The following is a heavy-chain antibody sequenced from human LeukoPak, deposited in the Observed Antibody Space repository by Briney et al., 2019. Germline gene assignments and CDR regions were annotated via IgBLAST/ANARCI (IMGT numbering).Heavy chain of an antibody. CDR2: INHSGST. J-gene: IGHJ3*02. CDR3: ARGRGDYVWGSHRSSGAFDI. Sequence: KTSETLSLTCAVYGGSFSGYYWSWIRQPPGKGLEWIGEINHSGSTNYNPSLKSRVTISVDTSKNQFSLKLSSVTAADTAVYYCARGRGDYVWGSHRSSGAFDIWGQGTMVTVSS. CDR1: GGSFSGYY. V-gene: IGHV4-34*01. D-gene: IGHD3-16*02.